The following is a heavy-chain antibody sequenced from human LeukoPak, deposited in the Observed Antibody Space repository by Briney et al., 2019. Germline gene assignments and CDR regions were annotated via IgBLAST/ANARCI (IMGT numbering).Heavy chain of an antibody. D-gene: IGHD2-2*02. J-gene: IGHJ5*02. CDR1: GGSISSGGYY. Sequence: PSETLSLTCTVSGGSISSGGYYWSWIRQDPGKGLEWIGYIYYSGSTYYNPSLKSRVTISVDTSKNQFSLKLSSVTAADTAVYYCARAGVYCSSTSCYNVLSPIGVSHWFDPWGQGTLVTVSS. CDR2: IYYSGST. CDR3: ARAGVYCSSTSCYNVLSPIGVSHWFDP. V-gene: IGHV4-31*03.